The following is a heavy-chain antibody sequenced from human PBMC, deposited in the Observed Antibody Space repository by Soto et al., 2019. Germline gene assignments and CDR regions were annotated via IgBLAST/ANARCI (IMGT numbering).Heavy chain of an antibody. CDR1: GFTFAAYG. CDR2: IDSNGDYT. D-gene: IGHD3-16*02. Sequence: GGSLRLSCAASGFTFAAYGMSWVRQVPGKGLEWVSGIDSNGDYTDYEDSVKGRFTISRDNAKNSLSLQMNSLRAEDTALYYCARDRYFFDSWGQGILVTVSS. J-gene: IGHJ4*02. CDR3: ARDRYFFDS. V-gene: IGHV3-20*04.